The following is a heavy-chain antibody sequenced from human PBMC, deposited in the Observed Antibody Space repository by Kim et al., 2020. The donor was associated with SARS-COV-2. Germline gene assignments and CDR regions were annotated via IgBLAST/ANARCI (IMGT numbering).Heavy chain of an antibody. CDR1: GFTFSSYG. Sequence: GRSLRLSCAASGFTFSSYGMHWVRQAPGKGLEWVAVISYDGSNKYYADSVKGRFTISRDNSKNTLYLQMNSLRAEDTAVYYCAKGAFSEYYFDYWGQGT. V-gene: IGHV3-30*18. CDR3: AKGAFSEYYFDY. J-gene: IGHJ4*02. CDR2: ISYDGSNK.